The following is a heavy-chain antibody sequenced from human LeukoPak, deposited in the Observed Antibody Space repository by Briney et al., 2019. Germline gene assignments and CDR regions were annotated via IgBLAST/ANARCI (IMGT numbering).Heavy chain of an antibody. Sequence: PGRSLRLSCAASGFTFSSYAMHWVRQAPGKGLEGGAVISYDGSNKYYADSVKGRFTISRDNSKNTLYLQMNSLRAEDTAVYYCARDVIAVAGLFDYWGQGTLVTVSS. V-gene: IGHV3-30-3*01. CDR2: ISYDGSNK. CDR3: ARDVIAVAGLFDY. J-gene: IGHJ4*02. D-gene: IGHD6-19*01. CDR1: GFTFSSYA.